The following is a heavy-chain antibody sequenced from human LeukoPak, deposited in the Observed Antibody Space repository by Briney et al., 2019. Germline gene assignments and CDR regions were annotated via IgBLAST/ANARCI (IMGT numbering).Heavy chain of an antibody. CDR1: GGSFSGYY. J-gene: IGHJ5*02. D-gene: IGHD5-24*01. CDR3: ARWGFRWLQLRGPVSRWFDP. V-gene: IGHV4-34*01. Sequence: SETLSLTCAVYGGSFSGYYWSWIRQPPGKGLEWIGEIDHSGSTNYNPSLKSRVTISVDTSKNQFSLKLSSVTAADTAVYYCARWGFRWLQLRGPVSRWFDPWGQGTLVTVSS. CDR2: IDHSGST.